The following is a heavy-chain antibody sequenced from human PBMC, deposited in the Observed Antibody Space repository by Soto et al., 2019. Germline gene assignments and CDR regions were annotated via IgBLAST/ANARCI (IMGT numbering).Heavy chain of an antibody. Sequence: QVQLVQSRGEVKKPGASVKVSCKTSGYSFTTYGISWVRQAPGQGLEWMGWISGYNGNTNYAQNRQGRVTMTTDTSTSTAYMELRSLRSDDTAVYYCASEGPAPYYYYGMDVWGQGSTVTVSS. V-gene: IGHV1-18*01. CDR1: GYSFTTYG. CDR3: ASEGPAPYYYYGMDV. CDR2: ISGYNGNT. J-gene: IGHJ6*02.